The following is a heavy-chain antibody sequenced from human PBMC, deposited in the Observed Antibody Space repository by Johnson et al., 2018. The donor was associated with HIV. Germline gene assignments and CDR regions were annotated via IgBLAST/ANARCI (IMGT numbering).Heavy chain of an antibody. J-gene: IGHJ3*02. CDR3: ARASDSYCSADCYGYGFQI. CDR2: INWNGGRT. CDR1: GLNFSDYG. V-gene: IGHV3-20*04. D-gene: IGHD2-21*02. Sequence: VQLVESGGGVVQPGRSVRLSCAASGLNFSDYGMSWVRQAPGKGLEWVSGINWNGGRTGYADSVKGRFTISRDNAKNSLYLQMNSLRDEDTAVYYCARASDSYCSADCYGYGFQISDQGTKVIVSS.